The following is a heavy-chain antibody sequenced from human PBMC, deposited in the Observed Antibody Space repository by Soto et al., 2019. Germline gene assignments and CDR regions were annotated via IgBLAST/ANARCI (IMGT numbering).Heavy chain of an antibody. D-gene: IGHD2-15*01. J-gene: IGHJ3*02. V-gene: IGHV4-30-4*01. Sequence: SQTLSLTCTVSGGSISSGDYYWSWIRKPPWKGLEWIGYIYYSGSTYYNPSLKSRVTISVDTSQNQFALKMSSVTAADTAVYYCARGSGYFDIWGQGTMVTVSS. CDR1: GGSISSGDYY. CDR2: IYYSGST. CDR3: ARGSGYFDI.